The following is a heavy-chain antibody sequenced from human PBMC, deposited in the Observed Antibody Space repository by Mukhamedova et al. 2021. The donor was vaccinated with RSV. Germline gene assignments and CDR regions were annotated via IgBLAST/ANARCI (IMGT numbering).Heavy chain of an antibody. V-gene: IGHV3-30*01. D-gene: IGHD4-23*01. CDR3: ARDLGGNLDY. Sequence: SSYAMHWVRQAPGKGLEWVAVISYDGSNKYYADSVKGRFTISRDNSKNTLYLQMNSLRAEDTAVYYCARDLGGNLDYCGQGTLVTV. J-gene: IGHJ4*02. CDR2: ISYDGSNK. CDR1: SSYA.